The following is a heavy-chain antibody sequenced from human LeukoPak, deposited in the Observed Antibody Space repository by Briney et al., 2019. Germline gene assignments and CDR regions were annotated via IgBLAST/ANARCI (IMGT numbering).Heavy chain of an antibody. CDR3: ARTDYDILTGIFDY. V-gene: IGHV4-59*12. CDR1: GGSISSYY. J-gene: IGHJ4*02. Sequence: PSETLSLTCTVSGGSISSYYWSWIQQPPGKGLEWIGYIYYSGSTNYNPSLKSRVTISVDTSKNQFSLKLRSVSAADTAVYYCARTDYDILTGIFDYWGQGTLVTVSS. CDR2: IYYSGST. D-gene: IGHD3-9*01.